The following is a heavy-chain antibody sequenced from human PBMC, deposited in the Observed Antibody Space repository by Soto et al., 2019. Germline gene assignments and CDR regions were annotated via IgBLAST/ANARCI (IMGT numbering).Heavy chain of an antibody. V-gene: IGHV4-34*01. CDR1: GGSFSGYY. J-gene: IGHJ6*03. D-gene: IGHD3-3*01. CDR3: ARRPINPDSDV. CDR2: INHSGST. Sequence: QVQLQQWGAGLLKPSETLSLTCDVYGGSFSGYYWSWIRQPPEKGLEWIGEINHSGSTNYNPSLKNRVNLTVDTSKNPFSLELSSVTAAGPAVYYCARRPINPDSDVWGKGATVTVSS.